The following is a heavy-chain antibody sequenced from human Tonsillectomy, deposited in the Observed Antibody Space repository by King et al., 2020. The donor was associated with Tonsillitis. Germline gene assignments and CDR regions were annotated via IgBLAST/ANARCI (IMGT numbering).Heavy chain of an antibody. D-gene: IGHD5-18*01. CDR2: ISSSSSYI. CDR1: GFTFSSYS. V-gene: IGHV3-21*01. J-gene: IGHJ4*02. Sequence: VQLVESGGGLVKPGGSLRLSCAASGFTFSSYSMNWVRQAPGKGLEWVSSISSSSSYIYYADSVKGRFTISRDNAKNSLYLQMNSLRAADTAVYYCATELEEQATPVVIWGQGTLGTVSS. CDR3: ATELEEQATPVVI.